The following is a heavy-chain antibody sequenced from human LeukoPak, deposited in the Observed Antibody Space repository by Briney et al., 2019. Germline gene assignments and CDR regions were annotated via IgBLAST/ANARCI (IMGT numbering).Heavy chain of an antibody. CDR3: ARTSSSYYDFWSGYWFDP. CDR2: IYPGDSDT. D-gene: IGHD3-3*01. J-gene: IGHJ5*02. Sequence: GESLQISCQGSGYSFTSYWIGWVRQMPGKGLEWMGIIYPGDSDTRYSPSFQGQVTISADKSISTAYLQWSSLKASDTAMYYCARTSSSYYDFWSGYWFDPWGQGTLVTVSS. CDR1: GYSFTSYW. V-gene: IGHV5-51*01.